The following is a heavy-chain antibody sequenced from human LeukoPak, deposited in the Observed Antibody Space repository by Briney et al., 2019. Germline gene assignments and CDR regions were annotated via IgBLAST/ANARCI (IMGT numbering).Heavy chain of an antibody. J-gene: IGHJ4*02. Sequence: MPSETLSLTCTVSGGSISSSSYYWGWIRQPPGKGLEWIGSIYYSGSTYYNPSLKSRVTISVDTSKNQFSLKLSSVTAADTAVYYCARQGYYYDSSGYYYFDYWGQGTLVTVSS. CDR2: IYYSGST. V-gene: IGHV4-39*01. D-gene: IGHD3-22*01. CDR3: ARQGYYYDSSGYYYFDY. CDR1: GGSISSSSYY.